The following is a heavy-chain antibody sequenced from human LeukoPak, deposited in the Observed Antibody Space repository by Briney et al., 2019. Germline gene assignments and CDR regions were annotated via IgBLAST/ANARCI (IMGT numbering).Heavy chain of an antibody. D-gene: IGHD3-22*01. CDR2: ISSSSSYI. CDR1: GFTFSSYS. Sequence: PGGSLRLSRAASGFTFSSYSMNWVRQAPGKGLEWVSSISSSSSYIYYADSVKGRFTISRDNAKNSLYLQMNSLRAEDTAVYYCARDRDYYDSSGYFTSPFDYWGQGTLVTVSS. CDR3: ARDRDYYDSSGYFTSPFDY. V-gene: IGHV3-21*01. J-gene: IGHJ4*02.